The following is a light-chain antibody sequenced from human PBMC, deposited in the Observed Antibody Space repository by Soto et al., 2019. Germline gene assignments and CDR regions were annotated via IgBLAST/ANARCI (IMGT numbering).Light chain of an antibody. CDR2: GAS. V-gene: IGKV3-15*01. CDR1: QSVSSN. CDR3: LQYNNWPRT. J-gene: IGKJ1*01. Sequence: EIVMTLSAATLSLSXVERXTXXXXASQSVSSNLAWYQQKPGQAPRLLIYGASTRATGIPARFSGSGSGTEFTITISSLHSPDFAVYQCLQYNNWPRTFGPGTKVDIK.